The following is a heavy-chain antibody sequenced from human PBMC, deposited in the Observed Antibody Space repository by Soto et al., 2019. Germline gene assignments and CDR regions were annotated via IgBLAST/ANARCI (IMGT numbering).Heavy chain of an antibody. V-gene: IGHV4-30-4*01. CDR3: ATMGTPATGLYFFDY. CDR2: ISYSGST. J-gene: IGHJ4*02. D-gene: IGHD2-15*01. CDR1: GGSISSGNYY. Sequence: QVQLQESGPGLVKPSQTLSLTCTVSGGSISSGNYYWSWIRQPPGKGLELIGFISYSGSTYYCTSLKSRVTISVETSKSQFSLNLSFVTAADTAVYYCATMGTPATGLYFFDYWGQGSLVTVSS.